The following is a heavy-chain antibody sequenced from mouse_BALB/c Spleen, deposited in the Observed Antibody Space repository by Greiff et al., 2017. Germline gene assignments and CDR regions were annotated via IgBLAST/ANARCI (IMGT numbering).Heavy chain of an antibody. CDR3: ARTPPSYYGNWYFDV. CDR2: INPYNDGT. V-gene: IGHV1-14*01. D-gene: IGHD1-1*01. CDR1: GYTFTSYV. Sequence: EVQLQQSGPELVKPGASVKMSCKASGYTFTSYVMHWVKQKPGQGLEWIGYINPYNDGTKYNEKFKGKATLTSDKSSSTAYMELSSLTSEDSAVYHCARTPPSYYGNWYFDVWGAGTTVTVSS. J-gene: IGHJ1*01.